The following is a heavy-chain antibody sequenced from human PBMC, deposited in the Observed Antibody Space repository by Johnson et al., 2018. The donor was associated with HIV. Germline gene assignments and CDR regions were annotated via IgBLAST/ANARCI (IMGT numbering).Heavy chain of an antibody. Sequence: VQLVESGGGLVQPGGSLRLSCAASGFTFRSYAMSWVRQAPGKGLEWVSAISGSGGGTYYADSVKGRFPISRDNSKKTLYLQRKSLKAEDTAVYYWAKGDLPWDSGSYYDAFDIWGRGTMGTVSS. J-gene: IGHJ3*02. V-gene: IGHV3-23*04. D-gene: IGHD1-26*01. CDR2: ISGSGGGT. CDR3: AKGDLPWDSGSYYDAFDI. CDR1: GFTFRSYA.